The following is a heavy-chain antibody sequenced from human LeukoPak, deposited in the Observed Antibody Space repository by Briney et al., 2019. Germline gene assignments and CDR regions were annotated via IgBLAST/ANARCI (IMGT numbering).Heavy chain of an antibody. D-gene: IGHD6-19*01. J-gene: IGHJ4*02. CDR2: IIHSGST. CDR3: ARRGYSSGWPGTKYYFDY. Sequence: PSETLSLTCAVYGGSFSGYYWSWIRQPPGKGLEWIGEIIHSGSTNYNPSLKSRVTISVDTSKNQFSLKLSSVTAADTAVYYCARRGYSSGWPGTKYYFDYWGQGTLVTVSS. V-gene: IGHV4-34*12. CDR1: GGSFSGYY.